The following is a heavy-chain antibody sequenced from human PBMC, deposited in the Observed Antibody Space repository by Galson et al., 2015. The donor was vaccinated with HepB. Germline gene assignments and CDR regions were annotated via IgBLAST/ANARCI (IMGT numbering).Heavy chain of an antibody. V-gene: IGHV3-7*03. Sequence: SLRLSCAASGFTFRNYWMSWVRQAPGKGLEWVANINQDGSEKYFVDSVKGRFTISRDNAKNSLHLQMNSLRAEDTAVYYCARDGDLDFYDSSGSGSWGQGTLVTVSS. CDR3: ARDGDLDFYDSSGSGS. J-gene: IGHJ5*02. CDR1: GFTFRNYW. CDR2: INQDGSEK. D-gene: IGHD3-22*01.